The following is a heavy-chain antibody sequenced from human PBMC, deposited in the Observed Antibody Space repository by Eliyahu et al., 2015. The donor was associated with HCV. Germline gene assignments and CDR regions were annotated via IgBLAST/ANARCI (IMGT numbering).Heavy chain of an antibody. V-gene: IGHV3-66*01. CDR3: AREHWDSSSDRWVPRFDP. D-gene: IGHD6-6*01. CDR1: GFTFSXNY. J-gene: IGHJ5*02. CDR2: IYSGGST. Sequence: EVQLVESGGGLVQPGGSLRLSCAASGFTFSXNYMSWVRQAPGKGLEWVSVIYSGGSTYYADSVKGRFTISRDNSKNTLYLQMNSLRAEDTAVYYCAREHWDSSSDRWVPRFDPWGQGTLVTVSS.